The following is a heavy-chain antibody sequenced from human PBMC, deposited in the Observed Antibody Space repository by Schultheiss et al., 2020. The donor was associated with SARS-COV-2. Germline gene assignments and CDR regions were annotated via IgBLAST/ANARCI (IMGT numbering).Heavy chain of an antibody. CDR2: IWYDGSNK. CDR3: ARDQEQWLLSHYYYYGMDV. D-gene: IGHD6-19*01. J-gene: IGHJ6*02. V-gene: IGHV3-33*08. CDR1: GFSFNNYG. Sequence: GGSLRLSCAASGFSFNNYGMHWVRQAPGKELEWVAVIWYDGSNKFYADSVKGRFSIPRDKSGNTLYLQMNSLRAEDTAVYYCARDQEQWLLSHYYYYGMDVWGQGTTVTVSS.